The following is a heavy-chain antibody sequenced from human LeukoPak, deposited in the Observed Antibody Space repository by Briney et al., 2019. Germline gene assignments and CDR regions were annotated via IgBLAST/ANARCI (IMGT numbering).Heavy chain of an antibody. J-gene: IGHJ2*01. CDR3: ARAGASTVTPYY. V-gene: IGHV1-46*01. Sequence: ASVKVSCKASGYTFTSYAMNWVRQAPGQGLEWMGIINPSGGSTSYAQKFQGRVTMTRDTSTSTVYMELSSLRSEDTAVYYCARAGASTVTPYYWGRGTLVTVSS. CDR1: GYTFTSYA. CDR2: INPSGGST. D-gene: IGHD4-17*01.